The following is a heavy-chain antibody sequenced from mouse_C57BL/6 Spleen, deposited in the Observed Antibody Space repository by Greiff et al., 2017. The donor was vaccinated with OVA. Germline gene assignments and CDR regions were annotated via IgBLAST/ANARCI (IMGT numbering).Heavy chain of an antibody. CDR2: IWWDDDK. Sequence: ESGPGILQPSQTLSLTCSFSGFSLSTFGMGVGWIRQPSGKGLEWLAHIWWDDDKYYNPALKSRLTISKDTSKNQVFLKIASVDTADTATYYCARPQLGGHFFDYWGQGTTLTVSS. J-gene: IGHJ2*01. CDR3: ARPQLGGHFFDY. V-gene: IGHV8-8*01. D-gene: IGHD4-1*02. CDR1: GFSLSTFGMG.